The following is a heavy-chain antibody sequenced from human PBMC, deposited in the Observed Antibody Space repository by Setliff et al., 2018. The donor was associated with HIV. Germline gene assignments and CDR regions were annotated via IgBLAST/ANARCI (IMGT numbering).Heavy chain of an antibody. J-gene: IGHJ3*02. CDR2: TSYDGSNK. CDR1: GFTFSSYA. CDR3: ARSKGHLYYDDDTGYVLRAFDI. D-gene: IGHD3-22*01. Sequence: GGSLRLSCAASGFTFSSYAMHWVRQAPGKGLEWVAVTSYDGSNKYYADSVKGRLTISRDNSKNTLYLQMNSLRAEDTAVYCCARSKGHLYYDDDTGYVLRAFDIWGQGTMVT. V-gene: IGHV3-30*04.